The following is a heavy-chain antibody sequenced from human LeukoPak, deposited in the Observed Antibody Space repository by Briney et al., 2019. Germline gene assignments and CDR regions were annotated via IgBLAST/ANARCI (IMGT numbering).Heavy chain of an antibody. CDR2: IYYSGST. D-gene: IGHD2-15*01. V-gene: IGHV4-31*11. Sequence: SETLSLTCAVYGGSFSGYYWSWIRQHPGKGLEWIGYIYYSGSTYYNPSLKSRVTISVDTSKNQFSLKLSSVTAADTAVYYCARAGYCSGGSCYKSSEYFQHWGQGTLVTVSS. J-gene: IGHJ1*01. CDR1: GGSFSGYY. CDR3: ARAGYCSGGSCYKSSEYFQH.